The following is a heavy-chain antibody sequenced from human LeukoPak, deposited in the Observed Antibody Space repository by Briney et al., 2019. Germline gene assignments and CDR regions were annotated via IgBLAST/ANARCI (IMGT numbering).Heavy chain of an antibody. J-gene: IGHJ5*02. CDR3: ARAYRVDGGHYLIDP. CDR1: GSTFTDYY. Sequence: ASVKVSCEASGSTFTDYYIHWVSQAPGQGLEWMGWINPKSGGRNSTQKFQGRVTMTRDTSINTLYMELNWLTSDDTAIYYCARAYRVDGGHYLIDPWGQGTLVTVSS. D-gene: IGHD1-26*01. CDR2: INPKSGGR. V-gene: IGHV1-2*02.